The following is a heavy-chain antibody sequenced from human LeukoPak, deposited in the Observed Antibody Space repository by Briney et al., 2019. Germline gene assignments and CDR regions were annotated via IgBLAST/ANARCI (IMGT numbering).Heavy chain of an antibody. Sequence: SETLSLTCTVSGGSISSHYWSWIRQPPGKGLEWIGYIYYSGSTNYNPSLKSRVTISVDTSKNQFSLKLSSVTAADTAVYYCARTYTIFGVVHDYWGQGTLVTVSS. CDR2: IYYSGST. CDR3: ARTYTIFGVVHDY. CDR1: GGSISSHY. D-gene: IGHD3-3*01. V-gene: IGHV4-59*11. J-gene: IGHJ4*02.